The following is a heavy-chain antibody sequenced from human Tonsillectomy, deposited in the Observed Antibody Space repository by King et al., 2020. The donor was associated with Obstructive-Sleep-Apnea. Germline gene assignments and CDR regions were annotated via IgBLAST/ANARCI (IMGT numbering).Heavy chain of an antibody. D-gene: IGHD6-19*01. CDR3: VKDKNSGWYVDYFDY. CDR1: GCTFDDYA. CDR2: INWNSDSI. J-gene: IGHJ4*02. Sequence: VQLVESGGGLVQPGRSLRLSCAASGCTFDDYAMHWVRQAPGKGLEWVSGINWNSDSIGFADSVKGRFTISRDNAKNSLYLQVNSLRAEDTALYYCVKDKNSGWYVDYFDYWGQGTLVTVSS. V-gene: IGHV3-9*01.